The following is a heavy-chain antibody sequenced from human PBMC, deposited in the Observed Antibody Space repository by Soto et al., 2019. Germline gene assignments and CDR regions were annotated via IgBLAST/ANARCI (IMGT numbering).Heavy chain of an antibody. J-gene: IGHJ6*02. CDR2: ISGSDEST. CDR3: AKYSDGSGSYYYYGMDV. D-gene: IGHD3-10*01. CDR1: GFTFNNYA. V-gene: IGHV3-23*01. Sequence: GGSLRLSCAASGFTFNNYAVSWVRQAPGKGLEWVSVISGSDESTYYADSVRGRFTISRDNSKNTLYLQMNSLGAEDTAVYYCAKYSDGSGSYYYYGMDVWGQGTTVTVSS.